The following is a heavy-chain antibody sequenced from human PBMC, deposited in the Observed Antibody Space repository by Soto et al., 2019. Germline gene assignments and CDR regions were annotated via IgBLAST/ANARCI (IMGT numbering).Heavy chain of an antibody. Sequence: PGGSLRLSCAASGFTFSSYSMNWVRQAPGKGLEWVSSISSSSSYIYYADSVKGRFTISRDNAKNSLYLQMNSLRAEDTAVYYCAGGTYYDFWSDYYGMDVWGQGTTVTVSS. D-gene: IGHD3-3*01. J-gene: IGHJ6*02. CDR3: AGGTYYDFWSDYYGMDV. V-gene: IGHV3-21*01. CDR1: GFTFSSYS. CDR2: ISSSSSYI.